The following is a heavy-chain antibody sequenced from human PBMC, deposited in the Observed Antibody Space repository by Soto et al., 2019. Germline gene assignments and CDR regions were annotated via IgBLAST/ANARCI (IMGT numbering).Heavy chain of an antibody. D-gene: IGHD6-19*01. CDR1: GGSISSYY. V-gene: IGHV4-59*01. J-gene: IGHJ6*02. Sequence: SETLSLTCTVSGGSISSYYGSWIRQPPGKGLEWIGYIYYSGSTNYNPSLKSRVTISVDTSKNQFSLKLSSVTAADTAVYYCARDRISGWYSNGYYYGMDVWGPGTTVTVSS. CDR2: IYYSGST. CDR3: ARDRISGWYSNGYYYGMDV.